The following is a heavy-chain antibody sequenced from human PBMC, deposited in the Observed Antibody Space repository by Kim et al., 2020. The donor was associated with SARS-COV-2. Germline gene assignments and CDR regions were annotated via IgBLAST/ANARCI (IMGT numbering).Heavy chain of an antibody. V-gene: IGHV3-9*01. CDR3: AKDSVSGATQRFWYFDV. CDR1: GFIFDDYP. Sequence: GGSLRLSCAAFGFIFDDYPMHWVRQIPEKGLEWVSGVSWNSQTIEYADSVRGRFTISRDNGKSLLYLHMNSLRPEDTALYFCAKDSVSGATQRFWYFDVWGRGTLVTVSS. CDR2: VSWNSQTI. J-gene: IGHJ2*01. D-gene: IGHD1-26*01.